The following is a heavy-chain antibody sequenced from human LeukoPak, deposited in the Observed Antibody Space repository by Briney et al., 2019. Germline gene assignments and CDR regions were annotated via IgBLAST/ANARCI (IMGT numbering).Heavy chain of an antibody. J-gene: IGHJ2*01. CDR3: ARDMARVSFDL. Sequence: GGSLRLSCAASGFTSSDYYMSWIRQAPGKGLEWVSYISSSGSTIYYADSVKGRFTISRDNAKNSLYLQMNSLRAEDTAVYYCARDMARVSFDLWGRGTLVTVSS. CDR1: GFTSSDYY. V-gene: IGHV3-11*01. CDR2: ISSSGSTI. D-gene: IGHD2-8*01.